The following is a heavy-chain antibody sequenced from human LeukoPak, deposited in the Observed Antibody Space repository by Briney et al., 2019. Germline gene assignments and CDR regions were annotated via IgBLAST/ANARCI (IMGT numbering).Heavy chain of an antibody. J-gene: IGHJ4*02. V-gene: IGHV3-74*01. CDR1: GLTFTNYG. CDR2: INSDGRSK. Sequence: GGSLRLSCVASGLTFTNYGMMWVRQAPGKGLVWVSYINSDGRSKTYADSVKGRFTISRDNAKNTIYLQMNSLRVEDTAMYYCARNYNGMSYWGQGTLVIVSS. D-gene: IGHD1-26*01. CDR3: ARNYNGMSY.